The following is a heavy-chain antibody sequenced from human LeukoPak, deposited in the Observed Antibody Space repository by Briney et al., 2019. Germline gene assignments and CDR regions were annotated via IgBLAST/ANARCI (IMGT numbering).Heavy chain of an antibody. CDR2: MKPNSGNT. V-gene: IGHV1-8*01. D-gene: IGHD4-11*01. Sequence: ASVKVSCKASGYTFTSYDINWVRQASGQGLEWMGWMKPNSGNTGYAQKFQGRVTMTRNTSISTAYMELNGLTSEDTAVYYCARMDHLTTDNRYWFHSWGQGNPVTVSS. J-gene: IGHJ5*01. CDR3: ARMDHLTTDNRYWFHS. CDR1: GYTFTSYD.